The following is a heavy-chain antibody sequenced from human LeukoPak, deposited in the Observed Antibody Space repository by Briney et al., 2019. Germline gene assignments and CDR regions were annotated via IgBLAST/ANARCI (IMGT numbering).Heavy chain of an antibody. CDR3: ARRYFDWLSGTHDGFDI. J-gene: IGHJ3*02. V-gene: IGHV4-59*01. D-gene: IGHD3-9*01. CDR2: IYYSGST. CDR1: GGSISSYY. Sequence: PSQTLSLTCTVSGGSISSYYWSWIRQPPGKGLEWIGYIYYSGSTSYNPSLKSRVTITVDTSKNQFSLKLSSVTAADTAVYYCARRYFDWLSGTHDGFDIWGQGTMVTVSS.